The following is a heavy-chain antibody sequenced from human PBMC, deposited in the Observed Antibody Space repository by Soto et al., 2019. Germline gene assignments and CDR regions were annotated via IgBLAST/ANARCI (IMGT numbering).Heavy chain of an antibody. Sequence: QVQLVQSGAEVKKPGASVKVSCKASGYTFTSYGISWVRQAPGQGLEWLGWISAYNDNTHSAQRLQGRVTITRDTSASTAYMELSSLRSEDTAVYYCGSSLGWELLDYWGQGTLVTVSS. V-gene: IGHV1-18*04. CDR1: GYTFTSYG. CDR3: GSSLGWELLDY. J-gene: IGHJ4*02. D-gene: IGHD1-26*01. CDR2: ISAYNDNT.